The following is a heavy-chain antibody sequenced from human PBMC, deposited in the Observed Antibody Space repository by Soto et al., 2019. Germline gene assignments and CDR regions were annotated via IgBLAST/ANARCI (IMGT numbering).Heavy chain of an antibody. CDR2: IVVGSGNT. J-gene: IGHJ4*02. Sequence: SVKVSCKASGFTFTGSAVQWVRQARGQRLEWIGWIVVGSGNTNYAQKFQERVTITRDMSTSTAYMQLSSLRSEDTAVYYCAKECRDYDFWSGYFADYWGQGTVVTVSS. V-gene: IGHV1-58*01. CDR3: AKECRDYDFWSGYFADY. D-gene: IGHD3-3*01. CDR1: GFTFTGSA.